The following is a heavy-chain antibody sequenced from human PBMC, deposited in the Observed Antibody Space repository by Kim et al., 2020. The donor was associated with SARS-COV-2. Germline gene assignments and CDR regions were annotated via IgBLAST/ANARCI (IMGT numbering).Heavy chain of an antibody. D-gene: IGHD1-26*01. CDR3: ARGILRTKGAFDI. CDR1: GFTFSSEW. Sequence: GGSLRLSCAASGFTFSSEWMHWVRQGPGMGLVWVSRINPYGSITNYADSVMGRFTISRDNAKNTLYLQMNSLRAEDTALYYCARGILRTKGAFDIWGQG. J-gene: IGHJ3*02. V-gene: IGHV3-74*01. CDR2: INPYGSIT.